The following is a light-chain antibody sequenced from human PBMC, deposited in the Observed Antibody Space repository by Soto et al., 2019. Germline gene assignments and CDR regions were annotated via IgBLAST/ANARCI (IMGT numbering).Light chain of an antibody. CDR2: GAS. CDR1: QSVSSN. Sequence: EIVMTQSPATLSVSPGERATLSCRASQSVSSNLAWYQQKPGQAPRLLIYGASTRATGIPARLSGSGSGTEFTLTISSLQSEDFAVYYCQQYNNWPSLFGQGTKVEIK. J-gene: IGKJ1*01. V-gene: IGKV3-15*01. CDR3: QQYNNWPSL.